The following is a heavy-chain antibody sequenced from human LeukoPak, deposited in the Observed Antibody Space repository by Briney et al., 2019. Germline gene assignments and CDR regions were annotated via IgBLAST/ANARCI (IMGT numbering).Heavy chain of an antibody. CDR2: IFGSGGSA. V-gene: IGHV3-23*01. J-gene: IGHJ4*02. CDR1: GFAFGSYA. D-gene: IGHD2-15*01. Sequence: GGSLRLSCTASGFAFGSYAMYWVRQAPGKGLEWVSGIFGSGGSAHYADSVKGRFTISRDNSKNTVYLEMNSLGVEDTAVYYCAKTAVGYSSGRFPGWPADYWGQGTLVTVSS. CDR3: AKTAVGYSSGRFPGWPADY.